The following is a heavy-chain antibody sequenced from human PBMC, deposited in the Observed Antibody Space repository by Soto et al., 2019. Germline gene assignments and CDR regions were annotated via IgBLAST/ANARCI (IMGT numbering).Heavy chain of an antibody. Sequence: ASVKVSCKASGYSFTHDGISWVRQAPGQGLEWMGWISGYNGIANYAQKVQGRVTMTRDASTNTAYMELKSLRSDDTAVYYCARDHIRDIVVVPTTIVDALDIWGQGTMVTVSS. V-gene: IGHV1-18*01. CDR3: ARDHIRDIVVVPTTIVDALDI. J-gene: IGHJ3*02. CDR1: GYSFTHDG. D-gene: IGHD2-2*01. CDR2: ISGYNGIA.